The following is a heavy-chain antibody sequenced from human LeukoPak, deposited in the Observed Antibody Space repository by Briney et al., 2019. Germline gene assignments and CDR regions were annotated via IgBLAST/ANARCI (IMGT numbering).Heavy chain of an antibody. CDR1: KFTFNNYA. Sequence: GRSLRLSCAASKFTFNNYAMHWVRQAPGKGLEWMLIISSDGSYKYYADSVKGRFTISRDNSKNTLYLQMNSLRAEDTAVYYCAKDPGAHYYGSGSYRRGSYFEYWGQGTLVTVSS. D-gene: IGHD3-10*01. CDR2: ISSDGSYK. J-gene: IGHJ4*02. V-gene: IGHV3-30*04. CDR3: AKDPGAHYYGSGSYRRGSYFEY.